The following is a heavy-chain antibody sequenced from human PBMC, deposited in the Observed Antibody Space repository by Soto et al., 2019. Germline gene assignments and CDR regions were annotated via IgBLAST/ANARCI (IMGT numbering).Heavy chain of an antibody. CDR1: GYTFTSYY. CDR2: INPSGGST. V-gene: IGHV1-46*03. D-gene: IGHD6-13*01. Sequence: ASVKVSCKASGYTFTSYYMHWVRQAPGQGLEWMGIINPSGGSTSYAQKFQGRVTMTRDTSTSTVYMELSSLRSEDTAVDYCGRSYRGYSSSWYWLDPWGQGTLVTVSS. J-gene: IGHJ5*02. CDR3: GRSYRGYSSSWYWLDP.